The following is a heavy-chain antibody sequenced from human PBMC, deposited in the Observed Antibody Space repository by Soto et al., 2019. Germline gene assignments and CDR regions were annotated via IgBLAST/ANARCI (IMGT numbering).Heavy chain of an antibody. CDR1: GFTFSRYG. J-gene: IGHJ4*02. V-gene: IGHV3-33*01. CDR2: IWFDGSNN. Sequence: EHLVESGGGVVQPGRSQRLSCAASGFTFSRYGMHWVRQAPGKGLEWVTRIWFDGSNNYYADSVKGRFTIAKDNSNNMFYLHMNSLRAEDMAIYYCAREGPAFHFDYLGQVTVV. CDR3: AREGPAFHFDY.